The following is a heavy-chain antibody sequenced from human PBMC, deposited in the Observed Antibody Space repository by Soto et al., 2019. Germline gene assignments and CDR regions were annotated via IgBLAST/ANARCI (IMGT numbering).Heavy chain of an antibody. J-gene: IGHJ6*02. CDR3: VQSRCGGDCLQSYSSRSYYGLDV. Sequence: QITLKESGPTLVKPTQTLTLTCTFSGLSLSTTGVGVGWIRQPPGKALEWLALIYWDDDKRYSPSLKSRLTITKDTSKNQVVLTMTNMDPVDTATYYCVQSRCGGDCLQSYSSRSYYGLDVWGQGTKVTVSS. CDR2: IYWDDDK. V-gene: IGHV2-5*02. D-gene: IGHD2-21*02. CDR1: GLSLSTTGVG.